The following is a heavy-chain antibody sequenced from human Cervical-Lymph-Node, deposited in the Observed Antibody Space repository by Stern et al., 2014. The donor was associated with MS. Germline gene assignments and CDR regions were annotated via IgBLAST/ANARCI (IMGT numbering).Heavy chain of an antibody. CDR1: GYSFSSYW. CDR2: IYPGDSDT. D-gene: IGHD6-13*01. CDR3: ARTRYSSSWYVFDP. Sequence: MQLVQSGAEVKKPGESLKISCTGSGYSFSSYWILWVRHVPGKGLEWMGIIYPGDSDTRYSPSFQGQVTISADKSINTAYLQWSSLKASDTAMYYCARTRYSSSWYVFDPWGQGTLVTVSS. V-gene: IGHV5-51*03. J-gene: IGHJ5*02.